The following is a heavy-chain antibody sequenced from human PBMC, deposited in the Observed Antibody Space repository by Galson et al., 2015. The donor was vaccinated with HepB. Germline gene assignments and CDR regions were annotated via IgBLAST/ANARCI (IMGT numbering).Heavy chain of an antibody. J-gene: IGHJ4*02. Sequence: SLRLSCAASGFTFSHYAMHWVRQAPGKGLEWVAVISYDANNEHYADSVKGRLTISRDNSKNTLYLQMNSLRAEDTALYYCTREPQWLVQGGHFDYWGQGTLVTVSS. V-gene: IGHV3-30-3*01. CDR1: GFTFSHYA. D-gene: IGHD6-19*01. CDR3: TREPQWLVQGGHFDY. CDR2: ISYDANNE.